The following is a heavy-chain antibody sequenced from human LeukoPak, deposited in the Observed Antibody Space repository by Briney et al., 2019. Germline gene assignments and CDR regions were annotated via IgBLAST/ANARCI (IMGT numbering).Heavy chain of an antibody. CDR1: GFTFSSHG. D-gene: IGHD6-19*01. V-gene: IGHV3-23*01. CDR2: ISGSGDST. J-gene: IGHJ4*02. CDR3: ARRSGVAVAGAFDY. Sequence: PGGSLRLSCAASGFTFSSHGMNWVRQAPGKGLEWVSGISGSGDSTYYADSVKGRFTISRGNSKNTLYLQMNSLRAEDTAVYFCARRSGVAVAGAFDYWGQGTLVTVSS.